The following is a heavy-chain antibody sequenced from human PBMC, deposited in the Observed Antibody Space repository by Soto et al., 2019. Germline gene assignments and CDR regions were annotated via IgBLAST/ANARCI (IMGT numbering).Heavy chain of an antibody. J-gene: IGHJ4*02. Sequence: QVQLVESGGGVVQPGRSLRLSCAASGFTFSSYGMHWVRQAPGKGLEWVAVIWYDGSNKYYADSVKGRFTISRDNSKNTLYLQMNSLRAEDTAVYYCARAQPPWSMIVELADYWRQGTLVTVSS. CDR1: GFTFSSYG. CDR3: ARAQPPWSMIVELADY. V-gene: IGHV3-33*01. D-gene: IGHD3-22*01. CDR2: IWYDGSNK.